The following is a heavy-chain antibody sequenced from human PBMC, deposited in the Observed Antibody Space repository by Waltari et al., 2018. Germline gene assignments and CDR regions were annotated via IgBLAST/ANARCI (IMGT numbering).Heavy chain of an antibody. CDR2: INPKSGGT. CDR3: ARAGSERDFAY. Sequence: QVQLVQSGAEVKKPGASVKVSCTASGYTFTDYYVHWVRQAPGQGLEWVGRINPKSGGTYYTQKYQGRVTMTRDTYVNTAYMELSSLTSDDTAVFYCARAGSERDFAYWGQGTLVTVSS. CDR1: GYTFTDYY. J-gene: IGHJ4*02. V-gene: IGHV1-2*06. D-gene: IGHD3-10*01.